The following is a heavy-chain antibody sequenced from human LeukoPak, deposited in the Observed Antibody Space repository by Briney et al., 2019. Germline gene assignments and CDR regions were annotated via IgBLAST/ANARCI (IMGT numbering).Heavy chain of an antibody. J-gene: IGHJ6*03. D-gene: IGHD4-17*01. CDR1: GFTFSSYS. V-gene: IGHV3-21*01. CDR3: ARDYGDYEPGRHHYYYYYMDV. Sequence: GGSLRLSCAASGFTFSSYSMNWVRQTPGKGVEWVSSISSSSSHIFYADSVKGRFTMSRDNAKKSLFLQMNSLRAEDTAVYYCARDYGDYEPGRHHYYYYYMDVWGKGTTVTVSS. CDR2: ISSSSSHI.